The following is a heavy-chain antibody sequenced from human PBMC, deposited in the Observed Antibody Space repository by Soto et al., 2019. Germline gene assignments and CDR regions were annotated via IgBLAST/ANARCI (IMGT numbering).Heavy chain of an antibody. CDR3: TRDAAVWDYYYDSSGHMDY. Sequence: GGSLRLSCTASGFTFGDYAMSWFRQAPGKGLEWVGFIRSKAYGGTTEYAASVKGRFTISRDDSKSIAYLQMNSLKTEDTAVYYCTRDAAVWDYYYDSSGHMDYWGQGTLVTVSS. V-gene: IGHV3-49*03. CDR2: IRSKAYGGTT. J-gene: IGHJ4*02. D-gene: IGHD3-22*01. CDR1: GFTFGDYA.